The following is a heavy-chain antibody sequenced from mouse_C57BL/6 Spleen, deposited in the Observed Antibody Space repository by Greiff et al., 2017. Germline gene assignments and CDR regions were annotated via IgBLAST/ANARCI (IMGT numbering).Heavy chain of an antibody. V-gene: IGHV1-82*01. CDR3: AREGYGYYWFAY. CDR2: IYPGDGDT. CDR1: GYAFSSSW. D-gene: IGHD2-3*01. J-gene: IGHJ3*01. Sequence: VQGVESGPELVKPGASVKISCKASGYAFSSSWMNWVKQRPGKGLEWIGRIYPGDGDTNYNGKFKGKATLTADKSSSTAYMQLSSLTSEYSAVYFCAREGYGYYWFAYWSQGTLFTVSA.